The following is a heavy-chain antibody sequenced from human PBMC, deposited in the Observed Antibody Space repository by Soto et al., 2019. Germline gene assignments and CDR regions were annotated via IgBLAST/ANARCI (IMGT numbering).Heavy chain of an antibody. CDR2: IKSKTDGGKT. CDR3: TSSHDPATY. V-gene: IGHV3-15*01. J-gene: IGHJ4*02. Sequence: EVQLVESGGGLVKPGGSLRLSCAASGFTFSNAWMSWVRKAPGKGLEWVGRIKSKTDGGKTDYAAPVKGRFTISRDYSNHTLYLQMNSLKTEDTDVYYCTSSHDPATYWGQGNLVTVST. CDR1: GFTFSNAW.